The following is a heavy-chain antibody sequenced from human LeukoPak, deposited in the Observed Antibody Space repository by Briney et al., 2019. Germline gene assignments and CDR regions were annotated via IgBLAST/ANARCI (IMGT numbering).Heavy chain of an antibody. D-gene: IGHD6-13*01. CDR2: ISSSSDYI. CDR3: VRDSGSSWREGLNY. V-gene: IGHV3-21*01. CDR1: TFTFSSDS. J-gene: IGHJ4*02. Sequence: GGSLRLSCAASTFTFSSDSMNWVRQAPGKGLEWVSSISSSSDYIYYADSMKGRFTIFRDNAKNSLYLQMNSLRVEDSAIYYCVRDSGSSWREGLNYWGQGTLVTVSS.